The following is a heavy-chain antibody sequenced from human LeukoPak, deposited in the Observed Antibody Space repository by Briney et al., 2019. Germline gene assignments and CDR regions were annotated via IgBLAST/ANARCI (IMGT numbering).Heavy chain of an antibody. V-gene: IGHV4-34*01. Sequence: PSETLSLTCAVYGGSFSGYYWSWIRQTPGKGLEWIGEINHSGSTNYNPSLKSRVTISVDTSKNQFSLKLSSVTAADTAVYYCARALGLNWFDPWGQGTLVTVSS. D-gene: IGHD3-10*01. CDR3: ARALGLNWFDP. CDR1: GGSFSGYY. J-gene: IGHJ5*02. CDR2: INHSGST.